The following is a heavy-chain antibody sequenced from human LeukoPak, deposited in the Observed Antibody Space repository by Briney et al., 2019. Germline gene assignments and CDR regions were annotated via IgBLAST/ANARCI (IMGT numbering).Heavy chain of an antibody. V-gene: IGHV3-48*01. CDR2: ISSSSSTI. CDR1: GFTFSSYS. Sequence: PGGSLRLSCAASGFTFSSYSMNWVRQAPGKGLEWVSYISSSSSTIYYADSVKGRFTISRDNAKNSLYLQMNSLRAEDTAVYYCARDAYDSSGYYYLRSDYWGQGTLVTVSS. J-gene: IGHJ4*02. D-gene: IGHD3-22*01. CDR3: ARDAYDSSGYYYLRSDY.